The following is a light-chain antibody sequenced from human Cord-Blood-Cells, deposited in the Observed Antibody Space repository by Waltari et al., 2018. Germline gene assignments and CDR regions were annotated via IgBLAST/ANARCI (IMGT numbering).Light chain of an antibody. CDR1: KLGDKY. CDR3: QAWDSSTWV. J-gene: IGLJ3*02. V-gene: IGLV3-1*01. Sequence: SYELTQPPSVSMSPGQTASITCSGDKLGDKYACWYQQKPGQSPVLVIYQDSKRPSGIPKRFSGSNSGNTATLTISGTQAMDEADYYCQAWDSSTWVFGGGTKLTVL. CDR2: QDS.